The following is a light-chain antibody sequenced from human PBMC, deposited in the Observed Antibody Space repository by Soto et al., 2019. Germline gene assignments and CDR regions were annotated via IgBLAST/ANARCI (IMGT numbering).Light chain of an antibody. CDR2: AAS. CDR3: QNCDYLPL. V-gene: IGKV1-33*01. J-gene: IGKJ3*01. Sequence: DIQMTQSPSSLSASVGDRVTITCQASHDITNYLNWYQHKPGKAPKLLIYAASNLETGVPSRFSGSGSGTDFTFTISSLQPEDFATYYCQNCDYLPLFGRGTTVDF. CDR1: HDITNY.